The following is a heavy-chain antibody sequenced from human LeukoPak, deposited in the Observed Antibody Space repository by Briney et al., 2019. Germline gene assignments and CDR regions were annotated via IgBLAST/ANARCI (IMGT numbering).Heavy chain of an antibody. V-gene: IGHV4-34*01. Sequence: SETLSLTCAVYGGSFSVYYWSWIRQPPGKGLEWIGEINHSGSTNYNPSLKSRVTISVDTSKNQFSLKLSSVTAADTAVYYCARAGRDYGDYGAGDYWGQGTLVTVSS. CDR2: INHSGST. CDR3: ARAGRDYGDYGAGDY. CDR1: GGSFSVYY. J-gene: IGHJ4*02. D-gene: IGHD4-17*01.